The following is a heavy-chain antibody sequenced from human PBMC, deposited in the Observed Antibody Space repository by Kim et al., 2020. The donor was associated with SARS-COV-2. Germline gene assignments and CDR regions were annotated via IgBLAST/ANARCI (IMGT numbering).Heavy chain of an antibody. D-gene: IGHD3-10*01. CDR3: ARDRAFSIERSGRYGSGSHFDY. Sequence: SVKVSCKASGGTFSSYAISWVRQAPGQGLEWMGGIIPIFGTANYAQKFQGRVTITADESTSTAYMELSSLRSEDTAVYYCARDRAFSIERSGRYGSGSHFDYWGQGTLVTVSS. V-gene: IGHV1-69*13. CDR2: IIPIFGTA. J-gene: IGHJ4*02. CDR1: GGTFSSYA.